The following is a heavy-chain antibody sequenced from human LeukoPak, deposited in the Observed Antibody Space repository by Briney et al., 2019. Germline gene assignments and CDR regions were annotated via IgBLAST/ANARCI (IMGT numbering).Heavy chain of an antibody. CDR2: ISSSSSYT. CDR1: GFTFSGYY. J-gene: IGHJ4*02. CDR3: ARLGWATAPLDY. D-gene: IGHD5-12*01. Sequence: GGSLRLFCAASGFTFSGYYMSWIRQAPGKGLEWVSYISSSSSYTNYADSVKGRFTISRDNAKNSLYLQMNSLRAEDTAVYYCARLGWATAPLDYWGQGTLVTVSS. V-gene: IGHV3-11*06.